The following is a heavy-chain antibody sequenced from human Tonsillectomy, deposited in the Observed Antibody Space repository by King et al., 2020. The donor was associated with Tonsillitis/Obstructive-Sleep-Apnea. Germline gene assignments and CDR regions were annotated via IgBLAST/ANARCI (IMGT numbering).Heavy chain of an antibody. D-gene: IGHD3-3*01. Sequence: VQLVESGGGLVKPGRSLRLSCTASGFTFGDYAMSWFRQAPGKGLEWGGFIRSKAYGGTTEYAASVKGRFTISRDDSKIIASLQMNSLKTEDTAVYYCTRWDIGIFGVVPFDYWGQGTLVTVSS. J-gene: IGHJ4*02. CDR3: TRWDIGIFGVVPFDY. CDR2: IRSKAYGGTT. V-gene: IGHV3-49*05. CDR1: GFTFGDYA.